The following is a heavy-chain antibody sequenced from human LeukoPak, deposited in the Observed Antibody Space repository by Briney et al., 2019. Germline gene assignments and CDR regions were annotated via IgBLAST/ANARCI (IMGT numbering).Heavy chain of an antibody. J-gene: IGHJ5*02. D-gene: IGHD5-12*01. CDR3: AREHSGYDYPIEHWFDP. V-gene: IGHV4-31*03. CDR2: IYYSGST. CDR1: GGSISSGGYY. Sequence: SETLSLTCTVSGGSISSGGYYWSWIRQHPGKGLEWIGYIYYSGSTYYNPSLKSRVTISVDTSKNQFSLKLSSVTAADTAVYYCAREHSGYDYPIEHWFDPWGQGTPVTVSS.